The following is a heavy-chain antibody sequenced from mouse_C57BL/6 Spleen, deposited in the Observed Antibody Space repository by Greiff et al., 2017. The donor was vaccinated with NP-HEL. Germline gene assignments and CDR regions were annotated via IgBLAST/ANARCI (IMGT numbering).Heavy chain of an antibody. D-gene: IGHD4-1*01. J-gene: IGHJ2*01. V-gene: IGHV1-26*01. Sequence: EVQLQQSGPELVKPGASVKISCKASGYTFTDYYMNWVKQSHGKSLEWIGDINPNNGGTSYNQKFKGKATLTVDKSSSTAYMELRSLTSEDSAVYYCARANWGYFDYWGQGTTLTVSS. CDR1: GYTFTDYY. CDR2: INPNNGGT. CDR3: ARANWGYFDY.